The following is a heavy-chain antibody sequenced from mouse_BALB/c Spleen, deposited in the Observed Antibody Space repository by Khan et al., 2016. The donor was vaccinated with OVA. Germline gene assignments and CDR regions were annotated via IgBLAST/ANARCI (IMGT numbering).Heavy chain of an antibody. CDR1: GYTFSSYY. D-gene: IGHD2-2*01. J-gene: IGHJ3*01. Sequence: QVQLQQSGAELVKPGASVKLSCKASGYTFSSYYMYWVKQRPGQGLEWIGGINPNNGCPNFNEKFKTKATLTVDKSSSTAYMHLSSLTSEDAAVYYCAGSGYANPFAYWGQGTLVTVSP. CDR2: INPNNGCP. V-gene: IGHV1S81*02. CDR3: AGSGYANPFAY.